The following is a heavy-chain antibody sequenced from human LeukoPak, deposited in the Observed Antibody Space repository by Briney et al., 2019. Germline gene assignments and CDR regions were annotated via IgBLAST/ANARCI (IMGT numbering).Heavy chain of an antibody. D-gene: IGHD1-14*01. CDR3: ARTDNPDY. CDR2: IRYDGNNK. Sequence: GGSLRLSCTASGFTFSSTGMHWVRQAPGKGLEWVSYIRYDGNNKYYGDSVKGRLTVSRDNSKNTLYLQMNSLRVEDTAVYYCARTDNPDYWGQGTLVTVSS. V-gene: IGHV3-30*02. CDR1: GFTFSSTG. J-gene: IGHJ4*02.